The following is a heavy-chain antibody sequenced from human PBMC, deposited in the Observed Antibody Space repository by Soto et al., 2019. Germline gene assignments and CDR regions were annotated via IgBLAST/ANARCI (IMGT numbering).Heavy chain of an antibody. CDR1: GGTFSTYT. Sequence: QVQLVQSGAEVKKPGSSVKVSCKASGGTFSTYTITWVRQAPGQGLEWMGRIIPITGISNYARKFQGRVTISADKFTGTAYMELTRLRSDDTAVYYCAGDPDSHYNDSHASSYPWGQGTLVTVST. D-gene: IGHD3-22*01. J-gene: IGHJ5*02. CDR3: AGDPDSHYNDSHASSYP. V-gene: IGHV1-69*08. CDR2: IIPITGIS.